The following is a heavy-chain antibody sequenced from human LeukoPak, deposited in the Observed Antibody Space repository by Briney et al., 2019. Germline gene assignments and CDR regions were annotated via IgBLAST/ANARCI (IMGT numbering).Heavy chain of an antibody. J-gene: IGHJ6*03. V-gene: IGHV3-53*01. CDR1: GFTVSSNY. D-gene: IGHD3-10*01. Sequence: GGSLRLSCAASGFTVSSNYMSWVRQAPGKGLEWVSVIYSGGSTYYADSVKGRFTISRDNSKNTLYLQMNSLRAEDTAVYYCARDELWFGELAMDVWGKGTTVTISS. CDR3: ARDELWFGELAMDV. CDR2: IYSGGST.